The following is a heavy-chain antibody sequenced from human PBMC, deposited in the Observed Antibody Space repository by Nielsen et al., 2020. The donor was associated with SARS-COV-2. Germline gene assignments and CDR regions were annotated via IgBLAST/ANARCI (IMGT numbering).Heavy chain of an antibody. V-gene: IGHV1-69*06. J-gene: IGHJ6*04. CDR2: IIPIFGTA. CDR3: ARDDVIVVVPAVPGDYYYYGMDV. Sequence: WVRQAPGQGLEWMGGIIPIFGTANYAQKFQGRVTITADKSTSTAYMELSSLRSEDTAVYYCARDDVIVVVPAVPGDYYYYGMDVWGKGTTVTVSS. D-gene: IGHD2-2*01.